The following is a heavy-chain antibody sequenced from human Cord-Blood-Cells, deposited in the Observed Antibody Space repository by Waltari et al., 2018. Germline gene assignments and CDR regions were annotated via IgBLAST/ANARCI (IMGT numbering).Heavy chain of an antibody. CDR3: ARLGDYYGSGSYYYNWFDP. CDR1: GGTFSSYA. V-gene: IGHV1-69*01. D-gene: IGHD3-10*01. CDR2: IIPIFGTA. J-gene: IGHJ5*02. Sequence: QVQLVQSGAEVKKPGSSVKVSCKASGGTFSSYATSWVRQAPGQGLEWMGGIIPIFGTANYAQKFQGRVTITADESTSTAYMELSSLRSEDTAVYYCARLGDYYGSGSYYYNWFDPWGQGTLVTVSS.